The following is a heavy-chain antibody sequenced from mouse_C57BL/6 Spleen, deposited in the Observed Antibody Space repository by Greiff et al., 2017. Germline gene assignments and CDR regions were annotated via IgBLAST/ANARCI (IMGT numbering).Heavy chain of an antibody. V-gene: IGHV1-64*01. CDR2: IHPNSGST. CDR1: GYTFTSYW. D-gene: IGHD2-4*01. Sequence: VQLQQPGAELVKPGASVKLSCKASGYTFTSYWMHWVKQRPGQGLEWIGMIHPNSGSTNYNEKFKSKATLTVDKSSSTAYMQLSSLTSEDSAVYYCATSYDYDGAYYAMDYWGQGTSVTVYS. CDR3: ATSYDYDGAYYAMDY. J-gene: IGHJ4*01.